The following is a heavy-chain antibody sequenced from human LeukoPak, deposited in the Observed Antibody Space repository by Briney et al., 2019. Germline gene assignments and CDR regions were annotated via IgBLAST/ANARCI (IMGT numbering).Heavy chain of an antibody. CDR1: GFTFSSYS. CDR3: ARARWDYYDSSGCPSLGAFDI. CDR2: ISSSSSYI. V-gene: IGHV3-21*01. J-gene: IGHJ3*02. D-gene: IGHD3-22*01. Sequence: GGSLRLSCAASGFTFSSYSMNWVRQAPGKGLEWVSSISSSSSYIYYADSVKGRFTISRDNAKNSLYLQMNSLRAEDTAVYYCARARWDYYDSSGCPSLGAFDIWGQGTMATVSS.